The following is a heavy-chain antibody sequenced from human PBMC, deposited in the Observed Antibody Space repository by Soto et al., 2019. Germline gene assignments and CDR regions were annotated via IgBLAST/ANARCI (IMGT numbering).Heavy chain of an antibody. CDR3: ASDYCSGGSCYESPWSYYYGMDV. CDR1: GGTFSSYA. Sequence: SVKVSCKASGGTFSSYAISWVRQAPGQGLEWMGGIIPIFGTANYAQKFQGRVTITADESTSTAYMELSSLRSEDTAVYYCASDYCSGGSCYESPWSYYYGMDVWRQGTTVTVSS. D-gene: IGHD2-15*01. CDR2: IIPIFGTA. V-gene: IGHV1-69*13. J-gene: IGHJ6*02.